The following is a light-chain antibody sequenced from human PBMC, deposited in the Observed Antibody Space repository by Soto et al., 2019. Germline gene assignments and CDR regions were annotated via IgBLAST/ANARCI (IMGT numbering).Light chain of an antibody. CDR2: GTS. J-gene: IGKJ1*01. CDR1: QSVSSN. Sequence: EIVMTQSPATLSVSPGERATLSCRASQSVSSNLAWYQQKPGQAPRLLIYGTSTRATGIPARFSGSGSGTEFTLTISSLQSEDFAVYYCQHYNNWPWTFDQGTKVEIK. V-gene: IGKV3-15*01. CDR3: QHYNNWPWT.